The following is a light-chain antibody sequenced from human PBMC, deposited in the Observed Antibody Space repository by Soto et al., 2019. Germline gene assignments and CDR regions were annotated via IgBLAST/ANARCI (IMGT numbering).Light chain of an antibody. Sequence: QSALTQPASVSGSPGQSITISCTGTSGDIGSYNRVSWYQQHPGKAPRLLIYDVDIRTSAASHRFSGSKSGNTASLTISGLQADDEADYSCASYTTTKTLVFGGGTKLTVL. J-gene: IGLJ3*02. CDR2: DVD. V-gene: IGLV2-14*03. CDR3: ASYTTTKTLV. CDR1: SGDIGSYNR.